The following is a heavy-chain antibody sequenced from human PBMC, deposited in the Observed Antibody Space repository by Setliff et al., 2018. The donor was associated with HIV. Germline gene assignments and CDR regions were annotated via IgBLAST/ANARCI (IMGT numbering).Heavy chain of an antibody. J-gene: IGHJ4*02. D-gene: IGHD3-22*01. CDR2: ISSSSSYI. CDR1: GFTFSSNW. Sequence: GGSLRLSCAASGFTFSSNWMHWVRQVPGKGLVWVSSISSSSSYIYYADSVKGRFTISRDNAKNSLYLQMNSLRAEDTAVYYCAVHYYDSSGYDYWGQGTLVTVSS. CDR3: AVHYYDSSGYDY. V-gene: IGHV3-21*01.